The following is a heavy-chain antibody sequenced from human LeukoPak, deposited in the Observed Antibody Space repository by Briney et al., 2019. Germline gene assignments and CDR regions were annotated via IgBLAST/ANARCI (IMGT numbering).Heavy chain of an antibody. CDR2: IYYSGST. D-gene: IGHD3-9*01. Sequence: PSETLSLTCTVSGGSISSSSYYWGWIRQPPGKGLEWIGSIYYSGSTYYNPSLKSRVTISVDTSKNQFSLKLSSVTAADTAVYYCARVPLGYDILTGYYPYYFDYWGQGTLVTVSS. V-gene: IGHV4-39*07. CDR1: GGSISSSSYY. CDR3: ARVPLGYDILTGYYPYYFDY. J-gene: IGHJ4*02.